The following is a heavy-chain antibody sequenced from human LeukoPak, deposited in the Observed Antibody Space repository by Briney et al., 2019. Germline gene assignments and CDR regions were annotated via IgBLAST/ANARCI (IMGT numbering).Heavy chain of an antibody. J-gene: IGHJ4*02. D-gene: IGHD3-22*01. CDR3: AKALTYYFDSSGYYRDVAFDY. Sequence: GGSLRLSCAASGFTFSSYAMSWVRQAPGKGLEWVSAISGSGGSTYYADSVKGRFTISRDNSKNTLYLQMNSLRAEDTAVYYCAKALTYYFDSSGYYRDVAFDYWGRGTLVTVSS. V-gene: IGHV3-23*01. CDR2: ISGSGGST. CDR1: GFTFSSYA.